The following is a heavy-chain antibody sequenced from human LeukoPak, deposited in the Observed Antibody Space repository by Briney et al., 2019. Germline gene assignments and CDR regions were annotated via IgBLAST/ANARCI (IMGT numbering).Heavy chain of an antibody. D-gene: IGHD3-22*01. Sequence: SVKVSCKASGGTFSSYAISWVRQAPGQGLEWMGGIIPIFGTANYAQKFQGRVTITADESTSTAYMELSSLRSEDTAVYYCAGEAYYYDSSGYYFEYWGQGTLVTVSS. CDR1: GGTFSSYA. CDR2: IIPIFGTA. CDR3: AGEAYYYDSSGYYFEY. V-gene: IGHV1-69*13. J-gene: IGHJ4*02.